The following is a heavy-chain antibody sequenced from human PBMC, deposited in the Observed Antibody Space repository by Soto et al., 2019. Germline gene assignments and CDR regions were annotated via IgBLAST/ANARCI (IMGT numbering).Heavy chain of an antibody. CDR3: VTGDHLVR. V-gene: IGHV1-2*02. CDR2: INPKTGDT. Sequence: QMQLVQSGAEARKPGASVKVSCKTSGYTFTGYYLNWVRQAPGRGLECVGWINPKTGDTNNAQKFQGRVTMTTDTSISTGYMELSGLKSDDTAVYYCVTGDHLVRWGQGTRVTVSS. J-gene: IGHJ4*02. CDR1: GYTFTGYY. D-gene: IGHD6-6*01.